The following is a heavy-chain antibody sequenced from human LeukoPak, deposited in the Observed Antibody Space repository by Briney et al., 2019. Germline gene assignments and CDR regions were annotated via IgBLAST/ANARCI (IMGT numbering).Heavy chain of an antibody. CDR2: IYHSGST. CDR3: ARVAYYYDSSGLPTFDY. Sequence: SETLSLTCTVSGYSISSGYYWGWIRQPPGKGLEWIGSIYHSGSTYYNPSLKSRVTISVDTSKNQFSLKLSSVTAADTAVYYCARVAYYYDSSGLPTFDYWGQGTLVTVSS. J-gene: IGHJ4*02. D-gene: IGHD3-22*01. V-gene: IGHV4-38-2*02. CDR1: GYSISSGYY.